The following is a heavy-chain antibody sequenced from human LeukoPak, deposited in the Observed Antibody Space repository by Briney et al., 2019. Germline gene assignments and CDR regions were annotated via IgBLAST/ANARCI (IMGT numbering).Heavy chain of an antibody. CDR3: AGSQGRKATYCSSTSCYRVTVGHWYFDL. Sequence: ASVKVSCKASGYTFTSYGISWVRQAPGQGLEWMGWISAYNGNANYAQKLQGRVTMTTDTSTSTAYMELRSLRSDDTAVYYCAGSQGRKATYCSSTSCYRVTVGHWYFDLWGRGTLVTVSS. CDR1: GYTFTSYG. D-gene: IGHD2-2*01. V-gene: IGHV1-18*01. CDR2: ISAYNGNA. J-gene: IGHJ2*01.